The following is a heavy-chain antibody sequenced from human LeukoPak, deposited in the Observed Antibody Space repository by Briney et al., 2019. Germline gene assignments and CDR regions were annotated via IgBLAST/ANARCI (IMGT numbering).Heavy chain of an antibody. CDR1: GYTFTSYG. D-gene: IGHD1-26*01. CDR2: ISAYNGNT. Sequence: GASVKVSCKASGYTFTSYGISWVRPAPGQGLEWMGWISAYNGNTNYAQKLQGRVTMTTDTSTSTAYMELRSLRSDDTAVYYCARGWSGSYYLSPLDYWGQGTLVTVSS. J-gene: IGHJ4*02. V-gene: IGHV1-18*01. CDR3: ARGWSGSYYLSPLDY.